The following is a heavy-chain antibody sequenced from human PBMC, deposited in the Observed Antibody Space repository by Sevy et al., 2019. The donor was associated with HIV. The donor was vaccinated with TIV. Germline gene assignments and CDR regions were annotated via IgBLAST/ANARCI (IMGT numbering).Heavy chain of an antibody. CDR3: AREGCTKPHDY. Sequence: GGSLRLSCAASGFTFSTYAMTWVRQGPGKGLEWVSTLSFGCGEINYADSVKGRFTISRDNSKSSVYLQMNNLRPEDPAVYYCAREGCTKPHDYWGQGTLVTVSS. CDR2: LSFGCGEI. CDR1: GFTFSTYA. J-gene: IGHJ4*02. D-gene: IGHD2-8*01. V-gene: IGHV3-23*01.